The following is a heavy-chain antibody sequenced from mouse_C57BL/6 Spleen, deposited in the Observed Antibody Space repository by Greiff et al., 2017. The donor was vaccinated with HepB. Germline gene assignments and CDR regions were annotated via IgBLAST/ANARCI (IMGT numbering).Heavy chain of an antibody. V-gene: IGHV1-26*01. Sequence: EVQLQQSGPELVKPGASVKISCKASGYTFTDYYMNWVKQSHGKSLEWIGDINPNNGGTSYNQKFKGKATLTVDKSSSTAYMRLRSLTSEDSAVYYCARWSWGPGYFDVWGTGTTVTVSS. CDR3: ARWSWGPGYFDV. CDR2: INPNNGGT. CDR1: GYTFTDYY. D-gene: IGHD3-3*01. J-gene: IGHJ1*03.